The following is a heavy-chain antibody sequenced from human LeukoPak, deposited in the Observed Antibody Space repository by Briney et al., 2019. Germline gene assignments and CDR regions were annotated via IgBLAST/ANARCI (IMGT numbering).Heavy chain of an antibody. J-gene: IGHJ6*03. CDR2: ISYDGNMK. CDR3: ARVFFRSMDV. V-gene: IGHV3-33*08. D-gene: IGHD3-3*01. Sequence: GGSLRLSCAASGFTFSSYGMHWVRQAPGKGLEWVAYISYDGNMKDYADSVKGRFTVSRDNSKNTLFLQMNSLRAEDTAVYYCARVFFRSMDVWGKGTTVTVSS. CDR1: GFTFSSYG.